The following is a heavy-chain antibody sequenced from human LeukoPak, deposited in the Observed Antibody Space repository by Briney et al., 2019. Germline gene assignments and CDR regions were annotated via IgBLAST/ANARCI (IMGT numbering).Heavy chain of an antibody. J-gene: IGHJ4*02. CDR3: ARDLTYYDSSGYGY. CDR1: GFTFSSYG. CDR2: IWYDGSNK. D-gene: IGHD3-22*01. Sequence: PGRSLRLSCAASGFTFSSYGMPWVRQAPGKGLEWVAVIWYDGSNKYYADSVKGRFTISRDNSKNTLYLQMNSLRAEDTAVYYCARDLTYYDSSGYGYWGLGTLVTVSS. V-gene: IGHV3-33*01.